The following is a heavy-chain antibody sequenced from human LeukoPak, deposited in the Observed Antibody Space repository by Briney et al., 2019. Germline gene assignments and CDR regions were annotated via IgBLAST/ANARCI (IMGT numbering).Heavy chain of an antibody. D-gene: IGHD3-22*01. CDR3: AKDHYYDSSGLSYYFDY. V-gene: IGHV3-9*01. CDR2: ISWNSGSI. CDR1: GFTFDDYA. Sequence: GGSLRLSCAASGFTFDDYAMHWVRHAPGKGLEWVSGISWNSGSIGYADSVKGRFTSSRDNAKNSLYLQMNSLRAEDTALYYCAKDHYYDSSGLSYYFDYWGQGTLVTVSS. J-gene: IGHJ4*02.